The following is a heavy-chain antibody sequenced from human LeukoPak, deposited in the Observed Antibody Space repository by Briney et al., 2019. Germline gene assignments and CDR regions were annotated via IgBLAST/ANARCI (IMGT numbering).Heavy chain of an antibody. Sequence: ASVKVSCKASGYTFTSYYMHWVRRAPGQGLEWMGIINPSGGNTSYAQKFQGRVTMTRDTSISTAYMELSRLRSDDTAVYYCARGGMTMATIRSYWGQGTLVTVSS. J-gene: IGHJ4*02. CDR3: ARGGMTMATIRSY. CDR1: GYTFTSYY. CDR2: INPSGGNT. V-gene: IGHV1-46*01. D-gene: IGHD5-24*01.